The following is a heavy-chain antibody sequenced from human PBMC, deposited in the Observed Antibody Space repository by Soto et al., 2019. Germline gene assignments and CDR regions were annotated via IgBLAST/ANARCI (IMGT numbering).Heavy chain of an antibody. CDR2: IYWDDDK. J-gene: IGHJ4*02. CDR3: AHSTNVLLWFGELLYYFDY. D-gene: IGHD3-10*01. V-gene: IGHV2-5*02. Sequence: SGPTLVNPTQTLTLTCTFSGFSLSTSGVGVGWIRQPPGKALEWLALIYWDDDKRYSPSLKSRLTITEDTSKNQVVLTMTNMDPVDTATYYCAHSTNVLLWFGELLYYFDYWGQGTLVTVSS. CDR1: GFSLSTSGVG.